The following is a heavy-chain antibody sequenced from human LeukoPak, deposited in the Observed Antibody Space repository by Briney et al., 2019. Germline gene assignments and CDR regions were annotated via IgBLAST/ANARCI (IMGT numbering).Heavy chain of an antibody. J-gene: IGHJ5*02. CDR1: GGTFSSYA. Sequence: ASVKVSCKASGGTFSSYAISWVRQAPGQGLEWMGGIIPIFGTANYAQKFQGRVTITADESTSTAYMELSSLRSEDTAVYYCARTWFGELLVSNWFDPWGQGTLVTAS. CDR3: ARTWFGELLVSNWFDP. D-gene: IGHD3-10*01. V-gene: IGHV1-69*13. CDR2: IIPIFGTA.